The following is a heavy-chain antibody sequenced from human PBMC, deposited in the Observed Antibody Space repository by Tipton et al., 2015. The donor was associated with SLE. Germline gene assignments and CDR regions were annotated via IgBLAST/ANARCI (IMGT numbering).Heavy chain of an antibody. V-gene: IGHV4-39*07. CDR3: ATVHGGLFSLGY. J-gene: IGHJ2*01. CDR2: IYYSGST. D-gene: IGHD2-21*01. CDR1: GGSISSSSYY. Sequence: TLSLTCTVSGGSISSSSYYWGWIRQPPGKGLEWIGSIYYSGSTNYNPSLKSRVTMSVDTSENQFSLKLSSVTAADTAVYYCATVHGGLFSLGYWGRGTQVTVSS.